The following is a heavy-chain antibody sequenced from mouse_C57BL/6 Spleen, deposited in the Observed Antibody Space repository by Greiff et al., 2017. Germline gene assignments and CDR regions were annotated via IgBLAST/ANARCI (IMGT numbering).Heavy chain of an antibody. CDR1: GYTFTDYY. D-gene: IGHD2-2*01. V-gene: IGHV1-26*01. Sequence: EVQLQQSGPELVKPGASVKISCKASGYTFTDYYMNWVKQSHGKSLEWIGDINPNNGGTSYNQKFKGKATLTVDKSSSTAYMELRSLTSEDSAVYYCARTGGGLPDYWGQGTTLTVSS. CDR3: ARTGGGLPDY. J-gene: IGHJ2*01. CDR2: INPNNGGT.